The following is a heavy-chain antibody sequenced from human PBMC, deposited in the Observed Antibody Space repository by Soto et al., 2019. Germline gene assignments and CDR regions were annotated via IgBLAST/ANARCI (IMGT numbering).Heavy chain of an antibody. CDR3: ARQYGYYDGRSYYYYMDV. CDR1: GYSFTSYL. CDR2: IYPGDSDS. Sequence: GESLKISCKASGYSFTSYLIGWVRQMPGKGLEWMGIIYPGDSDSRYSPSFQGQVTISADKSIGTAYLQGSGLKASDTAMYYCARQYGYYDGRSYYYYMDVWGKGTTVTVSS. V-gene: IGHV5-51*01. D-gene: IGHD1-26*01. J-gene: IGHJ6*03.